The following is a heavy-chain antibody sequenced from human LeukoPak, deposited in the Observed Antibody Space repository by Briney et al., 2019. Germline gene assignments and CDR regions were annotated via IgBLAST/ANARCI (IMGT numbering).Heavy chain of an antibody. J-gene: IGHJ4*02. Sequence: PGGSLRLSCAASGFTFSSYWMSWVRQAPGKGLEWVANIKQDGSEKYYVDSVKGRFTISRDNAKNSLYLQMNSLGAEDTAVYYCARDLGLGYFDWLFDYWGQGTLVTVSS. D-gene: IGHD3-9*01. V-gene: IGHV3-7*01. CDR1: GFTFSSYW. CDR3: ARDLGLGYFDWLFDY. CDR2: IKQDGSEK.